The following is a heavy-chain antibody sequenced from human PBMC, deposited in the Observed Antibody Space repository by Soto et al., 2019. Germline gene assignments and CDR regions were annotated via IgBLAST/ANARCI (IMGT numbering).Heavy chain of an antibody. CDR2: ISGSGGSK. CDR1: GFTFSSYA. J-gene: IGHJ4*02. Sequence: GGSLRLSCAASGFTFSSYAMSWVRQAPGKGLEWVSYISGSGGSKYYAGSVQGRFTISRDNSKNTLYLQMNSLRADDTAIYYCAKDDSYNWNYFFGFWGQGTLVTVSS. D-gene: IGHD1-7*01. V-gene: IGHV3-23*01. CDR3: AKDDSYNWNYFFGF.